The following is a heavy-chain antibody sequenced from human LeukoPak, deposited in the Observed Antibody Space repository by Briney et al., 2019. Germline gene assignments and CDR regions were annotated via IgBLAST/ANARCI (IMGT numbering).Heavy chain of an antibody. CDR1: GFTFSSYA. CDR3: ARAESGSFLSSWFDP. CDR2: ISYDGSNK. Sequence: PGRSLRLSCAASGFTFSSYAMHWVRQAPGKGLEWVAVISYDGSNKYYADSVKGRFTISRDNSKNTLYLQMNSLRAEDTAVYYCARAESGSFLSSWFDPWGQGTLVTVSS. D-gene: IGHD1-26*01. V-gene: IGHV3-30-3*01. J-gene: IGHJ5*02.